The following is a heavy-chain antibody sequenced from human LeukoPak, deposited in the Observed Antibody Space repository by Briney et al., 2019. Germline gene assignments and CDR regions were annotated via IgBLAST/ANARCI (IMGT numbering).Heavy chain of an antibody. CDR1: GGSFSSSTR. Sequence: AGTLSLTCAVSGGSFSSSTRWSCVREPPGKGLEWIGEIYHSGSTNYTPSLRSRVTISVDKSKNQFSLKLSSVTAADTAVYYCASRYCSGGSCSRVVDYWGQGTLVTVSS. J-gene: IGHJ4*02. D-gene: IGHD2-15*01. CDR3: ASRYCSGGSCSRVVDY. V-gene: IGHV4-4*02. CDR2: IYHSGST.